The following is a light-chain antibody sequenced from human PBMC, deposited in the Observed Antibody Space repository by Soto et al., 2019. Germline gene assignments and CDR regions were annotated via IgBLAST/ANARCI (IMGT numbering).Light chain of an antibody. J-gene: IGKJ1*01. CDR3: QKYGSSPEK. V-gene: IGKV3-20*01. Sequence: EIVLTQSPGTLSLSPVERATLSCSASQSVSSSYLAWYQQKPGQAPRLLIYGASSRATGIPDRFSGSGSGTDFTLTISRLEPEDFAVYYCQKYGSSPEKFGQGTTVDIK. CDR1: QSVSSSY. CDR2: GAS.